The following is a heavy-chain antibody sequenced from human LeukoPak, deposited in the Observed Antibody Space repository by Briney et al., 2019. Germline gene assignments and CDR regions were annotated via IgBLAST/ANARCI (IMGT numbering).Heavy chain of an antibody. J-gene: IGHJ6*02. V-gene: IGHV4-59*11. D-gene: IGHD3-3*01. Sequence: SETLSLTCTASGGSISSHYWSWIRQPPGKGLEWIGDINYSGSTNYNPSLKSRVTISVDTSKNQFSLKLSSVTAADTAVYYCASHGITIFGVVIIPVGMDVWGQGTTVTVSS. CDR3: ASHGITIFGVVIIPVGMDV. CDR1: GGSISSHY. CDR2: INYSGST.